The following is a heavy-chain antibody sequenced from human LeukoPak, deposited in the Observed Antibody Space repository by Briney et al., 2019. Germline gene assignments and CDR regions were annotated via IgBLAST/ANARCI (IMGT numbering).Heavy chain of an antibody. J-gene: IGHJ3*02. CDR2: ISAYNGNT. V-gene: IGHV1-18*01. Sequence: ASVKVSCKASGYTFTSYGISWVRQAPGQGLEWMGWISAYNGNTNYAQKLQGRVTMTTDTSTSTAYMELRSLRSEDTAVYYCATNRPMVRGVIIGDAFDIWGQGTMVTVSS. CDR3: ATNRPMVRGVIIGDAFDI. D-gene: IGHD3-10*01. CDR1: GYTFTSYG.